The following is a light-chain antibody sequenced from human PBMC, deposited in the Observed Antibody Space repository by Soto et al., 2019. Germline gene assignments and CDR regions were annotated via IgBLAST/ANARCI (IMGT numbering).Light chain of an antibody. J-gene: IGKJ4*01. CDR2: SAS. CDR1: QAIGTW. Sequence: IQMTQAPSSVSASIGDRVTITCRASQAIGTWLAWYQQKPGDSPHLLIHSASSLQRGVPPRFRGSGSGTDFTLTITSLQPEDVATFFCQQTHSLLTVGGGTKVDI. CDR3: QQTHSLLT. V-gene: IGKV1-12*01.